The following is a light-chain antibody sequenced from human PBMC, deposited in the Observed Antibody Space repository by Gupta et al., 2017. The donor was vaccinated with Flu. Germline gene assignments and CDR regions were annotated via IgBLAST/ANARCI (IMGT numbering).Light chain of an antibody. CDR3: SSYKSSRNKL. CDR1: SSDVGGYNY. Sequence: SIAISCTGSSSDVGGYNYVSWYQHHPGKAPKLVSSEVSNRPSGVSNRVSGSKSGTKDFLNISGLQAEDDAYDDCSSYKSSRNKLFGGGTKLTVL. V-gene: IGLV2-14*01. J-gene: IGLJ3*02. CDR2: EVS.